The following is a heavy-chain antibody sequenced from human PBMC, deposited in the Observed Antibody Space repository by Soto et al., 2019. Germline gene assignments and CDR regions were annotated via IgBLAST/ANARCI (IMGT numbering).Heavy chain of an antibody. D-gene: IGHD4-17*01. CDR3: ARDSYAPHV. J-gene: IGHJ6*02. CDR2: INNAGSGT. Sequence: PGGSLRLSCAASGITFGRRAMSWVRQAPGKGLEWVSGINNAGSGTTYSDSVKGRFTISRDNAKNTVFLEMKNLRAEDTAVYYCARDSYAPHVWGQGTTVTVSS. V-gene: IGHV3-74*03. CDR1: GITFGRRA.